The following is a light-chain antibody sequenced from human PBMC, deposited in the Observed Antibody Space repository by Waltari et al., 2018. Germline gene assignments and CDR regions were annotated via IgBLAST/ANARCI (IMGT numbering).Light chain of an antibody. CDR2: GTN. V-gene: IGLV1-40*01. CDR1: RSNIGAGYD. Sequence: QSVLTQPPSVSGVPGQRVTISCTGSRSNIGAGYDVHWYQQLPGTAPKLLIHGTNNRPSGVPDRFSGSKSGTSASLAITGLQAEDAADYYCQSYDSRLSVWVFGGGTKLTVL. J-gene: IGLJ3*02. CDR3: QSYDSRLSVWV.